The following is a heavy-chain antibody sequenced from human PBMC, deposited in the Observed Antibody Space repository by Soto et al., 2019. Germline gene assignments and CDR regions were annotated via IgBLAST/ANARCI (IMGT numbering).Heavy chain of an antibody. CDR2: IIPIFGTA. D-gene: IGHD2-15*01. V-gene: IGHV1-69*01. J-gene: IGHJ5*02. Sequence: QVQLVQSGAEVKKPGSSVKVSCKASGGTFSSYAISWVRQAPGQGLEWMGGIIPIFGTANYAQKFQGRVTITADESTSTAYMELSSLRSEDTAVYYCVRSANYCSGGSCYEWFDPWGQGTLVTVSS. CDR3: VRSANYCSGGSCYEWFDP. CDR1: GGTFSSYA.